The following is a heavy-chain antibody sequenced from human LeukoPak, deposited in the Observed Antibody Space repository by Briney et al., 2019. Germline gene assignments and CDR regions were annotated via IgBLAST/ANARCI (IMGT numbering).Heavy chain of an antibody. V-gene: IGHV4-34*01. J-gene: IGHJ5*02. CDR3: ARGVQLWLNWFDP. D-gene: IGHD5-18*01. Sequence: PSETLSLTYAVYGGSFSGYYWSWIRQPPGKGLEWIGEINHSGSTNYNPSLKSRVTISVDTSKNQFSLKLSSVTAADTAVYYCARGVQLWLNWFDPWGQGTLVTVSS. CDR1: GGSFSGYY. CDR2: INHSGST.